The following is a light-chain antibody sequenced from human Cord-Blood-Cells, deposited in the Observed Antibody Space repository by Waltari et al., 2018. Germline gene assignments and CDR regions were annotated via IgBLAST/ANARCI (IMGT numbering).Light chain of an antibody. CDR1: QSVCRSN. J-gene: IGKJ2*01. CDR2: GAA. Sequence: SSRATQSVCRSNSAWCQQEPGQTPSLIIYGAAMRATGIPDRLSGSGYGTDFTLTISRLEPEDFAVYYCQQYGSSPPYTFGQGTKLEIK. CDR3: QQYGSSPPYT. V-gene: IGKV3-20*01.